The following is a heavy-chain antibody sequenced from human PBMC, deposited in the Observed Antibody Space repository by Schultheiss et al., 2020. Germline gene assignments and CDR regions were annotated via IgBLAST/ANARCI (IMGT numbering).Heavy chain of an antibody. CDR2: INSDGSST. V-gene: IGHV3-74*01. CDR3: ARELGFLVRYYYYGMDV. Sequence: GGSLRLSCAASGFTFDDYAMHWVRQAPGKGLEWVSRINSDGSSTSYADSVKGRFTISRDNAKNTLYLQMNSLRAEDTAVYYCARELGFLVRYYYYGMDVWGQGTTVTVSS. D-gene: IGHD3-3*01. J-gene: IGHJ6*02. CDR1: GFTFDDYA.